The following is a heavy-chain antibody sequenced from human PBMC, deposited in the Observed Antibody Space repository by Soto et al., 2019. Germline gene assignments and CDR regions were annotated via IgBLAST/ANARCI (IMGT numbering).Heavy chain of an antibody. J-gene: IGHJ4*02. D-gene: IGHD1-26*01. CDR3: ASRMSYGATERFPFDY. CDR1: GGTFSSYA. V-gene: IGHV1-69*13. CDR2: IIPIFGTA. Sequence: SVKVSCKASGGTFSSYAISWVRQAPGQGLEWMGGIIPIFGTANYAQKFQGRVTITADESTSTAYMELSSLRSEDTAVYYRASRMSYGATERFPFDYWGQGTLVTVSS.